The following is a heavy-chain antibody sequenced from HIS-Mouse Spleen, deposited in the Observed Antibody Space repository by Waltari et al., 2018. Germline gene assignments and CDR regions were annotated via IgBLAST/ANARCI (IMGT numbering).Heavy chain of an antibody. Sequence: QLQLQESGPGLVKPSETLSLTCTVSGGSISSSSYYWGWIRQPPGKGLEWIGSIYYSGGTCYNPYLNSRVTISVDTSKNQFSLKLSSVTAADTAVYYCARDIAVAGKGYFQHWGQGTLVTVSS. CDR2: IYYSGGT. CDR3: ARDIAVAGKGYFQH. D-gene: IGHD6-19*01. V-gene: IGHV4-39*07. J-gene: IGHJ1*01. CDR1: GGSISSSSYY.